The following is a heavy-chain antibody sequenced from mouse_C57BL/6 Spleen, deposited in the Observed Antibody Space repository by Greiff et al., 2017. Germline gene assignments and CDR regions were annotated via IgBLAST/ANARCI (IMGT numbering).Heavy chain of an antibody. CDR2: IYPGSGST. D-gene: IGHD1-1*01. Sequence: QVQLQQPGAELVKPGASVKMSCKASGYTFTSYWITWVKQRPGQGLEWIGDIYPGSGSTNYNEKFKSKATLTVATSSSTAYMQLSSLTSEDSAVYYCARGGDNYYGSSYWFAYWGQGTLVTVSA. J-gene: IGHJ3*01. CDR3: ARGGDNYYGSSYWFAY. CDR1: GYTFTSYW. V-gene: IGHV1-55*01.